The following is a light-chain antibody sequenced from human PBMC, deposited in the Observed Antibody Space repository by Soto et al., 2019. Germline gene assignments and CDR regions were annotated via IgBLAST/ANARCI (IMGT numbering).Light chain of an antibody. CDR2: GAS. Sequence: ENVLTQSPGTLSLSPGERATLSCRASQSVSSNLAWYQQKPGQAPRLLIYGASSRATGIPDRFSGSGSGTDFTLTISRLEPEDFAVYYCQQYGSSPPWTFGQGTKVDIK. J-gene: IGKJ1*01. CDR3: QQYGSSPPWT. CDR1: QSVSSN. V-gene: IGKV3-20*01.